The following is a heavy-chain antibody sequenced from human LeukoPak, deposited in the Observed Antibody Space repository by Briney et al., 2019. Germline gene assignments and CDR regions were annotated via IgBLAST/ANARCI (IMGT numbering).Heavy chain of an antibody. CDR3: ATGYCSSTSCYIFGY. D-gene: IGHD2-2*02. CDR2: FDPEDGET. J-gene: IGHJ4*02. V-gene: IGHV1-24*01. Sequence: ASVRVSCKVSGCTLTELSMHWVRQAPGKGLEWMGGFDPEDGETIYAQKFQGRVTMTEDTSTDTAYMELSSLRSEDTAVYYCATGYCSSTSCYIFGYWGQGTLVTVSS. CDR1: GCTLTELS.